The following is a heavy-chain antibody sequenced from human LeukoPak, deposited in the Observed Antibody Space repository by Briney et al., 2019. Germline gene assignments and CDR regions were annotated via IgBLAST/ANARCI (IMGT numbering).Heavy chain of an antibody. V-gene: IGHV4-39*02. D-gene: IGHD3-22*01. Sequence: SETLSLTCTISGGSISCSNYYGGWTRQPPGKGLEWFGSISYSGGTAYNPSLRSRVTISIDTSKNQFSLKLNSVTAADTAVYYCAREVEYYDSSGYRPHAFDIWGQGTVATVSS. CDR2: ISYSGGT. CDR1: GGSISCSNYY. J-gene: IGHJ3*02. CDR3: AREVEYYDSSGYRPHAFDI.